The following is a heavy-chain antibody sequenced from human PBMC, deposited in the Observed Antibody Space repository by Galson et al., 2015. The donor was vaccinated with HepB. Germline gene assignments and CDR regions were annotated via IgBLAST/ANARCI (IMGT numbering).Heavy chain of an antibody. CDR1: GFTFGDYA. Sequence: SLRLSCAASGFTFGDYAMSWIRQAPGKGLEWVSYISSSGSTIYYADSVKGRFTISRDNAKNSLYLQMNSLRAEDTAVYYCARGLGRRRVVVVAATSYWGQGTLVTVSS. D-gene: IGHD2-15*01. V-gene: IGHV3-11*01. J-gene: IGHJ4*02. CDR3: ARGLGRRRVVVVAATSY. CDR2: ISSSGSTI.